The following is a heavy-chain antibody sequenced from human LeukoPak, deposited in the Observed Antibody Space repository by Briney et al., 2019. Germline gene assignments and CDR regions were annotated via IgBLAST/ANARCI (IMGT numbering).Heavy chain of an antibody. D-gene: IGHD3-3*01. V-gene: IGHV5-51*01. CDR1: GYSFTSHW. Sequence: PGESLKISCKGSGYSFTSHWIGWVRQMPGKGLEWMGIIYPGDSDTRYSPSFQGQVTISADKSISTAYLQWSSLKASDTAMYYCARQTVTWSGYYKLNYMDVWGKGTTVTVSS. J-gene: IGHJ6*03. CDR3: ARQTVTWSGYYKLNYMDV. CDR2: IYPGDSDT.